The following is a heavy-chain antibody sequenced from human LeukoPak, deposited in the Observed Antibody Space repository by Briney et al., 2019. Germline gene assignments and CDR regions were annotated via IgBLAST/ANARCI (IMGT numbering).Heavy chain of an antibody. V-gene: IGHV4-59*01. CDR3: ARHRYYYDSSGYYYQP. CDR2: IYYSGST. CDR1: GPSISSYY. Sequence: SETLSLTCTVSGPSISSYYWSWIRQPRGKGLEWMGYIYYSGSTNYNPSLKSRVTISVDTSKNQFSLRLSSVTAADTAVYYCARHRYYYDSSGYYYQPWGQGTLVTVSS. J-gene: IGHJ5*02. D-gene: IGHD3-22*01.